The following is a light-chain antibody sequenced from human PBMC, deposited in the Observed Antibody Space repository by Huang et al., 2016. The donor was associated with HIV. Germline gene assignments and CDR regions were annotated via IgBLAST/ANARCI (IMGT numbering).Light chain of an antibody. V-gene: IGKV3-15*01. CDR3: QQYNDFRGT. J-gene: IGKJ3*01. CDR1: QIVSSH. Sequence: ETVMTQSAVPLSVSPGDRASLSCRSSQIVSSHLAWYQQKPDQAPRLLIYAASTRATGVPARFSGSGAGTEFTLTISTLQSEDSAVYYCQQYNDFRGTFGPGTRVEIK. CDR2: AAS.